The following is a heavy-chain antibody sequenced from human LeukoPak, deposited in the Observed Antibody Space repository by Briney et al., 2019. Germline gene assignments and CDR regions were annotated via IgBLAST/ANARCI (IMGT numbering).Heavy chain of an antibody. CDR2: IYWDDDK. D-gene: IGHD3-22*01. Sequence: SGPTLVKPTQTLTLTCTFSGFSLSTSGVGVGWIRQPPGKALEWLALIYWDDDKRYSPSLKSRLTITKGTSKNQVVLTMTNMDPVDTATYYCAYRSLDYYDSSGYSGAEYFQHWGQGTLVTVSS. J-gene: IGHJ1*01. V-gene: IGHV2-5*02. CDR1: GFSLSTSGVG. CDR3: AYRSLDYYDSSGYSGAEYFQH.